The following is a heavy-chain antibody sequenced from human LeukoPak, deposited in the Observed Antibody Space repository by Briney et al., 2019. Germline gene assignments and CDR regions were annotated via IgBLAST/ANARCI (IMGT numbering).Heavy chain of an antibody. V-gene: IGHV3-30*18. CDR2: ISYDGSNK. J-gene: IGHJ4*01. CDR1: GFTFSSYG. D-gene: IGHD2-2*01. Sequence: GGSLRLSCAASGFTFSSYGMHWVRQAPGKGLEWVAVISYDGSNKYYADSVKGRFTISRDNSKNTLYLQMNSLRAEDTAVYYCAKDVAYIVVVPAAIDYWGQEPWSPSPQ. CDR3: AKDVAYIVVVPAAIDY.